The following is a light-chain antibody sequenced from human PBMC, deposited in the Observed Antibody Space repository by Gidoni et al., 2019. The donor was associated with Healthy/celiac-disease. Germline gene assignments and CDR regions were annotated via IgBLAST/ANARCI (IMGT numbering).Light chain of an antibody. J-gene: IGKJ1*01. V-gene: IGKV1-39*01. Sequence: SASVGDRVTITCRASQSISSYLNWYQQKPGKAPKLLIYAASSLQSGVPSRFSGSGSGTDFNLTISSLQPEDFATYYCQQSYSTPWTFGQGTKVEIK. CDR1: QSISSY. CDR3: QQSYSTPWT. CDR2: AAS.